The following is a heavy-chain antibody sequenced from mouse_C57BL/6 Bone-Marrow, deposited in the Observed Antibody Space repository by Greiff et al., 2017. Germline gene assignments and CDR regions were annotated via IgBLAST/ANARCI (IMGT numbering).Heavy chain of an antibody. J-gene: IGHJ2*01. CDR1: GYTFTDYY. Sequence: DVKLQESGPELVKPGASVKISCKASGYTFTDYYMNWVKQSHGKSLEWIGDINPNNGGTSYNQKFKGKATLTVDKSSSTAYMELRSLTSEDSAVXYCAREGGLDYWGQGTTLTVSS. V-gene: IGHV1-26*01. CDR2: INPNNGGT. D-gene: IGHD3-3*01. CDR3: AREGGLDY.